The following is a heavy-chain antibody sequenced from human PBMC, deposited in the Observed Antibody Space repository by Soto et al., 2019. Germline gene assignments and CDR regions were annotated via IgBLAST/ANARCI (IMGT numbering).Heavy chain of an antibody. CDR3: AKDLVRVAAAPRWFDP. Sequence: QVQLVESGGGVVQPGRSLRLSCAASGFTFSSYGMHWVRQAPGKGLEWVAVISYDGSNKYYADSVKGRFTISRDNSKNTLYLQMNSLRAEDTAVYYCAKDLVRVAAAPRWFDPWGQGTLVTVSS. D-gene: IGHD6-13*01. J-gene: IGHJ5*02. V-gene: IGHV3-30*18. CDR2: ISYDGSNK. CDR1: GFTFSSYG.